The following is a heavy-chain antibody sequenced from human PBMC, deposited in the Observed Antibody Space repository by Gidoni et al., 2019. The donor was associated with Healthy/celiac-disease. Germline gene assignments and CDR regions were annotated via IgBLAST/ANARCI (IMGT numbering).Heavy chain of an antibody. CDR1: GFTFSSYA. V-gene: IGHV3-23*01. J-gene: IGHJ4*02. CDR2: SSGSGGST. D-gene: IGHD3-22*01. CDR3: AKDRGSSGYYYDY. Sequence: EVQLLESGGGLVQPGGSLRLSCAASGFTFSSYAMSWVRQAPGKGLEWVSASSGSGGSTYYADSVKGRFTISRDNSKNTLYLQMNSLRAEDTAVYYCAKDRGSSGYYYDYWGQGTLVTVSS.